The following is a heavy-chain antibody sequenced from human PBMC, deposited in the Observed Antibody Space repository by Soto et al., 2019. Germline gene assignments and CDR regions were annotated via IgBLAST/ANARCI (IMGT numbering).Heavy chain of an antibody. CDR3: AKDSYDTSGYPPGY. CDR1: GFTFSSYA. Sequence: GGCLRLSCAASGFTFSSYAMNWVLQAPLKGLEWVSVISGGGSTYYADSVKGRFTISRDNSKKTLYLQMNSLRAEDTAVYYCAKDSYDTSGYPPGYWGQGTMVPVSS. V-gene: IGHV3-23*01. CDR2: ISGGGST. J-gene: IGHJ4*02. D-gene: IGHD3-22*01.